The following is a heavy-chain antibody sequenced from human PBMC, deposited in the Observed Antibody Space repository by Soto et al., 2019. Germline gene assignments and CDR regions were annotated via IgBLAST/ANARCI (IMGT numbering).Heavy chain of an antibody. V-gene: IGHV3-23*01. CDR1: GFTFSNYA. J-gene: IGHJ5*02. Sequence: GGSLRLSCAASGFTFSNYAMSWVRQAPGKGLEWVSAIAGSGGSTYYADSVKGRFAISRDNSKNTLCLQMNSLRAEDTALYHCAKRGSGQTENYNWFDPWGQGTLVTVSS. CDR2: IAGSGGST. D-gene: IGHD2-15*01. CDR3: AKRGSGQTENYNWFDP.